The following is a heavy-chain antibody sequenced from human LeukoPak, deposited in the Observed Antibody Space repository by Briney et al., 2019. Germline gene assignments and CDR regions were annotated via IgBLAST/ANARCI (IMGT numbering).Heavy chain of an antibody. Sequence: PGGSLRLSCAASGFTFDDYAMHWVRQAPGKGLEWVSGISWNSGSIGYADSVKGRFTISRDNAENSLYLQMNSLRAEDTAVYYCARIRWDHSIDYWGQGTLVTVSS. V-gene: IGHV3-9*01. J-gene: IGHJ4*02. D-gene: IGHD4-23*01. CDR2: ISWNSGSI. CDR1: GFTFDDYA. CDR3: ARIRWDHSIDY.